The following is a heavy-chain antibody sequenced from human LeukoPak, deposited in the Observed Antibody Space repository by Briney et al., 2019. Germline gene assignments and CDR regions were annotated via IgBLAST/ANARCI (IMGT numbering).Heavy chain of an antibody. Sequence: SETLSLTCAVYGGSFSGYYWSWIRQPPGEGLEWIGEINQSGSTNYNPSLKSRVTISVDASTNQFSLKLSSVTAADTAVYYCARIHPWATGGDYFDYWGQGTLVTVSS. J-gene: IGHJ4*02. CDR3: ARIHPWATGGDYFDY. V-gene: IGHV4-34*01. CDR1: GGSFSGYY. CDR2: INQSGST. D-gene: IGHD1-14*01.